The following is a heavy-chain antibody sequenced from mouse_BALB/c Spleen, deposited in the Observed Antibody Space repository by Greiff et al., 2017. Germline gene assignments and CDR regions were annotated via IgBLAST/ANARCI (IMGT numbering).Heavy chain of an antibody. J-gene: IGHJ3*01. Sequence: EVQLQQSGAELVRSGASVKLSCTASGFNIKDYYMHWVKQRPEQGLEWIGWIDPENGDTEYAPKFQGKATMTADTSSNTAYLQLSSLTSEDTAVYYCNVGGYYRDAGCCAYWGEERLGTVSA. CDR3: NVGGYYRDAGCCAY. V-gene: IGHV14-4*02. D-gene: IGHD2-14*01. CDR1: GFNIKDYY. CDR2: IDPENGDT.